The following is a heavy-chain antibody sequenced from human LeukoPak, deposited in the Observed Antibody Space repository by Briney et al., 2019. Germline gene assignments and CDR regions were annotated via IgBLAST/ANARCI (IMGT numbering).Heavy chain of an antibody. CDR1: AYTFTSYG. V-gene: IGHV1-18*04. J-gene: IGHJ4*02. D-gene: IGHD5-18*01. Sequence: ASVKVSCKASAYTFTSYGISWVRHAPGQGLEWMGWTSAYNGNTNYAQKLQGRVTMTTDTSTSTAYMELRSLRSDDTAVYYCARVSRGCGYGYYYWGQGTLVTVSS. CDR3: ARVSRGCGYGYYY. CDR2: TSAYNGNT.